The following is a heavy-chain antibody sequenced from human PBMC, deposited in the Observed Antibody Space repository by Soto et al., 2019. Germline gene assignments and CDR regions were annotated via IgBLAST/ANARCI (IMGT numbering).Heavy chain of an antibody. CDR1: GFTFSSYS. J-gene: IGHJ6*03. Sequence: PGGSLRLSCATSGFTFSSYSMNWVRQAPGKGLEWVSYISSSSSTIYYADSVKGRFTISRDNAKNSLYLQMNSLRAEDTAVYYCARDLEGYCSGGSCYLDYYYYYMDVWGKGTTVTVSS. CDR3: ARDLEGYCSGGSCYLDYYYYYMDV. V-gene: IGHV3-48*01. CDR2: ISSSSSTI. D-gene: IGHD2-15*01.